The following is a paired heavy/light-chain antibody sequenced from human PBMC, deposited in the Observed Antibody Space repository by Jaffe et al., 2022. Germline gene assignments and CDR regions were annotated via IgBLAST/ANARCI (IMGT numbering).Light chain of an antibody. CDR1: SSDVGGYNY. CDR2: EVS. V-gene: IGLV2-8*01. CDR3: SSYAGSPHVV. Sequence: QSALTQPPSASGSPGQSVTISCTGTSSDVGGYNYVSWYQQHPGKAPKLMIYEVSKRPSGVPDRFSGSKSGNTASLTVSGLQAEDEADYYCSSYAGSPHVVFGGGTKLTVL. J-gene: IGLJ2*01.
Heavy chain of an antibody. D-gene: IGHD3-10*01. Sequence: QVQLQESGPGLVKPSETLSLTCAVSGYSISSGYYWGWIRQPPGKGLEWIGSIYHSGSTYYNPSLKSRVTISVDTSKNQFSLKLSSVTAADTAVYYCARKGTMVRGVIAAFDIWGQGTMVTVSS. V-gene: IGHV4-38-2*01. CDR2: IYHSGST. J-gene: IGHJ3*02. CDR3: ARKGTMVRGVIAAFDI. CDR1: GYSISSGYY.